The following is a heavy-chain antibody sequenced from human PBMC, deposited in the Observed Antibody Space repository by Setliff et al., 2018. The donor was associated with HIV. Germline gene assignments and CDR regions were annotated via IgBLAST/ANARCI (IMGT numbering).Heavy chain of an antibody. CDR3: AKADPRTTLGFCSGGNCYTGQFFYAMDV. CDR2: ILPMSGTT. CDR1: GDTFSSEV. Sequence: SVKVSCKASGDTFSSEVITWVRQAPGQGLEWMGGILPMSGTTKYAEKFQGRLTITSDKSTNSVYMEMTSLRSEDTAVYYCAKADPRTTLGFCSGGNCYTGQFFYAMDVWGQGTTVTVSS. J-gene: IGHJ6*02. D-gene: IGHD2-15*01. V-gene: IGHV1-69*06.